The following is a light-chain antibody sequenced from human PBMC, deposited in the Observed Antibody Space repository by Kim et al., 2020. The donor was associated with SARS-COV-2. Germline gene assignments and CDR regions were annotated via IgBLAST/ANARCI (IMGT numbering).Light chain of an antibody. CDR2: DTI. CDR3: LLSYSDTRV. V-gene: IGLV7-46*01. CDR1: TGAVTSGHY. J-gene: IGLJ2*01. Sequence: QAVVTQEPSLTVSPGGTVTLTCGSSTGAVTSGHYPFWFKQKPGQAPRTLIYDTIKKHSWTPARFSGSLLGGKGALTLSGAQPEDEADYYCLLSYSDTRVFGGGTKLTVL.